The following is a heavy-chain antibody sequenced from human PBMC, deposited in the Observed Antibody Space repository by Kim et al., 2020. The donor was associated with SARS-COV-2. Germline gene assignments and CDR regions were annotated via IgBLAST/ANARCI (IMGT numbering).Heavy chain of an antibody. J-gene: IGHJ3*02. D-gene: IGHD2-15*01. CDR3: AAQTRGRYCSGGSCYDAFDI. Sequence: SVKVSCKASGGTFSSYAISWVRQAPGQGLEWMGGIIPIFGTANYAQKFQGRVTITADESTSTAYMELCSLRSEDTAVYYCAAQTRGRYCSGGSCYDAFDIWGQGTMVTVSS. V-gene: IGHV1-69*13. CDR1: GGTFSSYA. CDR2: IIPIFGTA.